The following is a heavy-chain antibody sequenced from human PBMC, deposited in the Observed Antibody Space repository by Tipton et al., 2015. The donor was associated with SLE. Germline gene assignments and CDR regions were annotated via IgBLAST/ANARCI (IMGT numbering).Heavy chain of an antibody. CDR1: GGAFSSYA. D-gene: IGHD3-22*01. V-gene: IGHV1-69*06. CDR2: IIPIFPTA. CDR3: AREGYYDSSGASDI. Sequence: QLVQSGAEVKEPGSSVKVSCKASGGAFSSYAFSWVRQVPGQGLEWMGGIIPIFPTADYAQKFQGRVTITADKSTATGYMDLSSLRSEDTALYYCAREGYYDSSGASDIWGQGTMVTVSS. J-gene: IGHJ3*02.